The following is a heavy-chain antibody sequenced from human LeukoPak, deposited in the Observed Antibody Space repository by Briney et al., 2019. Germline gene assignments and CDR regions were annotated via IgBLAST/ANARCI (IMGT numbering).Heavy chain of an antibody. V-gene: IGHV3-48*01. CDR3: ARDQVTIFGVVTPNFDY. J-gene: IGHJ4*02. CDR2: ISSSSSTI. D-gene: IGHD3-3*01. Sequence: PGGSLTLSCAPSGFTFSSYSMNWVRQAPGKGLEWVSYISSSSSTIYYADSVTGRFTISRDNAKNSLYLQMNSLRAEDKAVYYCARDQVTIFGVVTPNFDYWGQGTLVTVSS. CDR1: GFTFSSYS.